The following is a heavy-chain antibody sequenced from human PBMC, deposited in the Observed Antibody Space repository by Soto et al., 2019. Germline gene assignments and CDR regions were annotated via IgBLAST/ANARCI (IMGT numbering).Heavy chain of an antibody. D-gene: IGHD6-19*01. J-gene: IGHJ4*02. V-gene: IGHV3-23*01. Sequence: GGSLRLSCAASGFPFSSHGMSWVRQAPGKGLEWVSAISGDGDITYYADSVKGRFTISRDNSKNTLYLQMKSLRAEDTAVYYCARRIEVPGRNLDYWGQGTLVTVSS. CDR1: GFPFSSHG. CDR2: ISGDGDIT. CDR3: ARRIEVPGRNLDY.